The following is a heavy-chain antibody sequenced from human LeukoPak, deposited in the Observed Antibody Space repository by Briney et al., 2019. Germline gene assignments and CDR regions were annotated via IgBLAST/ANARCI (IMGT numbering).Heavy chain of an antibody. Sequence: ASVKVSCKASGYTFTRYDIHWVRQATGQGLEWMGWLNPDSGNTGSPQKFQGRVAITRNTSISTAYMELSRLRSDDTAVYYCARAETVYGGAIVYWGQGTLVTVSS. J-gene: IGHJ4*02. CDR1: GYTFTRYD. V-gene: IGHV1-8*01. CDR2: LNPDSGNT. CDR3: ARAETVYGGAIVY. D-gene: IGHD3-16*02.